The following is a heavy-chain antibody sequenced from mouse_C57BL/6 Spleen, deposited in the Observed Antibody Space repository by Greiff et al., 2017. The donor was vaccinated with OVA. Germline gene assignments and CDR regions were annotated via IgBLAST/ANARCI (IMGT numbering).Heavy chain of an antibody. J-gene: IGHJ1*03. CDR2: IYPGDGDT. V-gene: IGHV1-82*01. CDR1: GYAFSSSW. CDR3: ASRYFDV. Sequence: QVQLQQSGPELVKPGASVKISCKASGYAFSSSWMNWVKQRPGQGLEWIGRIYPGDGDTNYNGKFKGKATLTAEKSSSTAYMQLSSLTSEDSAVYFCASRYFDVWGTGTTVTVSS.